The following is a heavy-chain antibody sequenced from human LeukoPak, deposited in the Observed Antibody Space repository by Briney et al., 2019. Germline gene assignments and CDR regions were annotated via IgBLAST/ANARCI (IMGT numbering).Heavy chain of an antibody. J-gene: IGHJ5*02. CDR2: IYSGGST. CDR1: GFTVSNNY. Sequence: PGGSLRLSCAASGFTVSNNYMSWVRQAPGKGLERVSVIYSGGSTYYADSVKGRFTISRDNSKNTLYLQMNSLRAEDTAVYYCARALDTDPNVGATGGFDPWGQGTLVTVSS. CDR3: ARALDTDPNVGATGGFDP. V-gene: IGHV3-66*02. D-gene: IGHD1-26*01.